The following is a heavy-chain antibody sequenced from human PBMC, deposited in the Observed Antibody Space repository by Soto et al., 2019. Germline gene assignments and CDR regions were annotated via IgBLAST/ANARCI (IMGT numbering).Heavy chain of an antibody. D-gene: IGHD3-22*01. CDR2: ISSSSSYT. CDR3: ARAGYDSSGYYSIFDY. Sequence: GGSLRLSCAASGFTFSDYYMSWIRQAPGKGLEWVSYISSSSSYTNYADSVKGRFTISRDNAKNSLYLQMNSLRAEDTAVYYCARAGYDSSGYYSIFDYWGQGTLVTVSS. CDR1: GFTFSDYY. J-gene: IGHJ4*02. V-gene: IGHV3-11*05.